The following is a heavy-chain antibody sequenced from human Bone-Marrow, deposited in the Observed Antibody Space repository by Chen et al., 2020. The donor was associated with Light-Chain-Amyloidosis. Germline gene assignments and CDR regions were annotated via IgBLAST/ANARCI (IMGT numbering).Heavy chain of an antibody. J-gene: IGHJ6*02. CDR2: ISRSSSHI. D-gene: IGHD3-22*01. CDR1: GFTFSSYT. CDR3: ARGRWLGGMDV. V-gene: IGHV3-21*01. Sequence: EVQLVESGGGLVKPGGSLRLSCVASGFTFSSYTMNWVRQTPGRGLEWVSSISRSSSHIYYADSMRGRFTISRDNAKNSLYLQMNNLRSEDTAVYYCARGRWLGGMDVWGQGTTVTVSS.